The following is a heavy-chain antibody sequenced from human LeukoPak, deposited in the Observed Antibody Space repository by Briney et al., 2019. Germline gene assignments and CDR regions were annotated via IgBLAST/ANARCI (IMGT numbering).Heavy chain of an antibody. CDR1: GFTFSSYA. V-gene: IGHV3-23*01. CDR2: ISGSGGST. J-gene: IGHJ4*02. D-gene: IGHD2-21*02. Sequence: GGSLRLSCAASGFTFSSYAMSWVRQAPGKGLEWVSAISGSGGSTYYADSVKGRFTISRDNSKNPLYLQMNSLRAEDTAVYYCAKGPLIEVTASTWDYWGQGTLVTVSS. CDR3: AKGPLIEVTASTWDY.